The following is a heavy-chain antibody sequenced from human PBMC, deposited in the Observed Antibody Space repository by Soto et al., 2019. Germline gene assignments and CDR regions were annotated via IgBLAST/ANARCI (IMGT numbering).Heavy chain of an antibody. CDR3: ARDYCGGDCPGIWYFDL. J-gene: IGHJ2*01. CDR2: INPRSGDT. D-gene: IGHD2-21*01. CDR1: GYTFIDYY. V-gene: IGHV1-2*02. Sequence: QMQLEQSGAEVKKPRASVKVSCKASGYTFIDYYIHWVRQAPGQGLEWMGWINPRSGDTKYAQKFQGGVTMTRDTAISTAYMEVSGLQSDDTAIYYCARDYCGGDCPGIWYFDLWGRGTLVTVSS.